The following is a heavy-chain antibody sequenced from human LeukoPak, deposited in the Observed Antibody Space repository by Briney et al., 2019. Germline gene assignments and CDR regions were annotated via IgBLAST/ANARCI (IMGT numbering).Heavy chain of an antibody. CDR1: GFTFSGSA. Sequence: PGGSLRLSCAAFGFTFSGSAMHWVRQASGKGLEWVGRIRSKANSYATADAASVKGMFTISRDDSKNTEYLQMNSLKTEDTAVYYCTRHQEDYYDSSGYYSVGYYYYYMDVWGKGTTVTVSS. V-gene: IGHV3-73*01. D-gene: IGHD3-22*01. CDR2: IRSKANSYAT. J-gene: IGHJ6*03. CDR3: TRHQEDYYDSSGYYSVGYYYYYMDV.